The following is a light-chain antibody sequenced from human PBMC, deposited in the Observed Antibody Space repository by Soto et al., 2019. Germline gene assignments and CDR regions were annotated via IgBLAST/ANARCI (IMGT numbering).Light chain of an antibody. CDR1: SSDIGGYNY. V-gene: IGLV2-8*01. CDR3: SSYAGSNIL. CDR2: EVS. J-gene: IGLJ2*01. Sequence: QSALTQPPSASGSPGQSVTISCTGTSSDIGGYNYVSWYQQHPGKAPKLMIYEVSKRPSGVPDRFSGSKSGNTASLTVSGLQAADEADYYCSSYAGSNILFGGGTKLTVL.